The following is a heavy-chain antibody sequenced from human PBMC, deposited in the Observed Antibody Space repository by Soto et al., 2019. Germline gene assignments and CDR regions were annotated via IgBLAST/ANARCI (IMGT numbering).Heavy chain of an antibody. V-gene: IGHV4-34*01. CDR1: HWSGGAKY. CDR2: INHSGST. Sequence: ETRCLTSIGDHWSGGAKYGRLLDKPPGKGLEWIGEINHSGSTNYNPSLKSRVTISVDTSKNQFSLKLSSVTAADTAVYYCARRGSYQEYNGFDPWGQGSLVT. J-gene: IGHJ5*02. D-gene: IGHD3-16*01. CDR3: ARRGSYQEYNGFDP.